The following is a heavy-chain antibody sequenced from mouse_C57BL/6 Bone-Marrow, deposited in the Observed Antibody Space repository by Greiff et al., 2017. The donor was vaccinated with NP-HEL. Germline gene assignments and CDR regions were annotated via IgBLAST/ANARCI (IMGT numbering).Heavy chain of an antibody. J-gene: IGHJ3*01. V-gene: IGHV5-4*01. CDR3: ARDRRGFAY. Sequence: EVMLVESGGGLVKPGGSLKLSCAASGFTFSSYAMSWVRQTPEKRLEWVATISDGGSYTYSPDNVKGRFTISRDNAKNNLYLQMSHLKSEDTAMYYCARDRRGFAYWGQGTLVTVSA. CDR1: GFTFSSYA. CDR2: ISDGGSYT.